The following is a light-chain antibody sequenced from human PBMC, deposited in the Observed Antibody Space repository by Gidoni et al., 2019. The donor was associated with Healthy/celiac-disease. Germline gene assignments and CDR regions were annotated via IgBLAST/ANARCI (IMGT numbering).Light chain of an antibody. V-gene: IGKV4-1*01. CDR3: QQYYSTPQT. CDR2: WAS. Sequence: DIVMTQSPHSLAVSLGERATINCKSSQCVLYSSNNKNYLAWYQQKPGQPPKLLIYWASTRESGVPDRFSGSGSGTDFTLTISSLQAEDVAVYYCQQYYSTPQTFGQGTKLEIK. CDR1: QCVLYSSNNKNY. J-gene: IGKJ2*01.